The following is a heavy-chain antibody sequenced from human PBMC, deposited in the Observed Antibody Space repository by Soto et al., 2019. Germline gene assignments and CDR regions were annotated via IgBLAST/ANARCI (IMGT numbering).Heavy chain of an antibody. CDR1: GGSMSIGGYY. V-gene: IGHV4-31*03. D-gene: IGHD1-1*01. J-gene: IGHJ6*02. CDR2: IYYSGST. Sequence: SETLSLTCTASGGSMSIGGYYWSWMRQHPGKGLEWFGYIYYSGSTYYNPSLKSRVTISVDTSNNQFSLKLSSVTAADTAVYYCARGVTCLRRSLRSPGRYRTHVWGRGTMVTFS. CDR3: ARGVTCLRRSLRSPGRYRTHV.